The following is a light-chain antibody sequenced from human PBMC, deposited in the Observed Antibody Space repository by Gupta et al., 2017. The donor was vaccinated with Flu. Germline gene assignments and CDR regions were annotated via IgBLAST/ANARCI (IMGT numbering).Light chain of an antibody. CDR2: EVS. J-gene: IGLJ2*01. CDR1: SSDVGANNY. CDR3: SSDTGRNKLV. Sequence: SALTQPPSASGSPGHSVTISCGGASSDVGANNYVSWYQQYPGKAPKLIIYEVSKRPSGVPERFSGSKSGNTASLAVSGRQEEDEAEYYCSSDTGRNKLVFGGGTKLTVL. V-gene: IGLV2-8*01.